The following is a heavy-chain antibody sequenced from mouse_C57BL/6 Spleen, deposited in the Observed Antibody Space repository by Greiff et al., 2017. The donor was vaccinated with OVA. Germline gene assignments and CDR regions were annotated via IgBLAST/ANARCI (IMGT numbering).Heavy chain of an antibody. D-gene: IGHD3-3*01. V-gene: IGHV5-4*01. Sequence: DVKLVESGGGLVKPGGSLKLSCAASGFTFSSYAMSWVRQTPEKRLEWVATISDGGSYTYYPDNVKGRFTISRDNAKNNLYLQMSHLKSEDTAMYYCARDGDSEGYWYFDVWGTGTTVTVSS. J-gene: IGHJ1*03. CDR1: GFTFSSYA. CDR3: ARDGDSEGYWYFDV. CDR2: ISDGGSYT.